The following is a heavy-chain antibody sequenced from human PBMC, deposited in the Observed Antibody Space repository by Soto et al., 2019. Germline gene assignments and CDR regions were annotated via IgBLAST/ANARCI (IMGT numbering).Heavy chain of an antibody. D-gene: IGHD1-26*01. CDR2: IYYSGST. Sequence: PSQTLSLTCTVSGGSSGSYDWSWIRQPPGKGLEWIGYIYYSGSTNYNPSLKSRVTISVDTSKNQFSLKLSSVTAADTAVYYCARRWGRTSDYWGQGTLVTVSS. J-gene: IGHJ4*02. CDR1: GGSSGSYD. CDR3: ARRWGRTSDY. V-gene: IGHV4-59*08.